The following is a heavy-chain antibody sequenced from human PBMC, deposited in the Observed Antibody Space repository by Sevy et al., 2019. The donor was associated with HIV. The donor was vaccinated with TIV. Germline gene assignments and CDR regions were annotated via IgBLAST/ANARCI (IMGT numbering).Heavy chain of an antibody. CDR2: LNYDGSYT. J-gene: IGHJ3*02. D-gene: IGHD3-16*01. Sequence: GGSLRLSCAASGFTFSSHWMQWVRQAPGKGLVWVSRLNYDGSYTNYADSVKGRFTMSRDNAKSTLYLQMNSLRAEDTALYYCARSKVGVGDAFDIWGQGTMVTVSS. CDR3: ARSKVGVGDAFDI. CDR1: GFTFSSHW. V-gene: IGHV3-74*01.